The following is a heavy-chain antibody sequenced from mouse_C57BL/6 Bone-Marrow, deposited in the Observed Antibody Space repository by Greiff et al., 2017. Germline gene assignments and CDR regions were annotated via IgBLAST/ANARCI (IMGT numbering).Heavy chain of an antibody. Sequence: VQVVESGAELVKPGASVKLSCKASGYTFTEYTIHWVKQRSGQGLEWIGWFYPGSGSIKYNEKFKDNATLTADNASSTVYMELSRLTSEDSAVYYCARHESDYYGTSDYFDFWGQGTTLTVSS. CDR3: ARHESDYYGTSDYFDF. CDR1: GYTFTEYT. J-gene: IGHJ2*01. V-gene: IGHV1-62-2*01. CDR2: FYPGSGSI. D-gene: IGHD1-1*01.